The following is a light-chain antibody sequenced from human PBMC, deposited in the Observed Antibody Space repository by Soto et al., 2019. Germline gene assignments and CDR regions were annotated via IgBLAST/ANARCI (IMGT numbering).Light chain of an antibody. J-gene: IGLJ2*01. V-gene: IGLV2-8*01. CDR1: SSDVGGYND. CDR3: ASYTGSDTLV. CDR2: EVS. Sequence: QSALTQPPSASGSPGQSVTISCTGTSSDVGGYNDVSWYQQHPGKAPKLMIYEVSKRPSGVPDRLSGSKSGNTASLTVSGLQVEDEADYYCASYTGSDTLVFGGGTKLTVL.